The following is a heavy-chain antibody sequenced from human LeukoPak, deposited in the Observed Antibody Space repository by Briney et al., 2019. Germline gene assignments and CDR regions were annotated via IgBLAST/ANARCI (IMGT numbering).Heavy chain of an antibody. V-gene: IGHV1-18*01. CDR1: GYTFTSYG. CDR2: ISAYNGNT. J-gene: IGHJ4*02. CDR3: ARDGYSSGWYYFDY. Sequence: GASVKVSCKASGYTFTSYGISWVRQAPGQGLEWMGWISAYNGNTNYAQKLQGRVTMTTDTSTSTAYMELRSLRSDDAAVYYCARDGYSSGWYYFDYWGQGTLVTVSS. D-gene: IGHD6-19*01.